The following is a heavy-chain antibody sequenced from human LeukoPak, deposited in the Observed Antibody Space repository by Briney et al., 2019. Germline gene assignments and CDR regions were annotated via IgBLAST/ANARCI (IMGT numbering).Heavy chain of an antibody. CDR2: INADGSST. CDR3: ARDLGYCSGGSCYVAGY. Sequence: GGSLRLSCATSGFTFNTYWMHWVRQAPGKGLVWVSRINADGSSTAYADSVKGRFTIARDNAKNTLYLQMNSLRDEDTAVCYCARDLGYCSGGSCYVAGYWGQGTLVTVSS. J-gene: IGHJ4*02. CDR1: GFTFNTYW. D-gene: IGHD2-15*01. V-gene: IGHV3-74*01.